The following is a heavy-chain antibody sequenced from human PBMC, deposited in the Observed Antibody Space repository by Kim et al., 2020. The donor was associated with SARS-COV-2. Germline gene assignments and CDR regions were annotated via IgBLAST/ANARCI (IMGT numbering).Heavy chain of an antibody. CDR1: GYTFTYYY. CDR2: INPNSGGT. J-gene: IGHJ4*02. D-gene: IGHD3-3*01. V-gene: IGHV1-2*02. CDR3: ARADNEFWGGYEAGLAGY. Sequence: ASVKVSCRTSGYTFTYYYIHWVRQAPGQGLEWMGWINPNSGGTNYAQNFQGRVAMTRDTSISTAYMEVYNLRADDTAVYYCARADNEFWGGYEAGLAGYWGQGTLVTVSS.